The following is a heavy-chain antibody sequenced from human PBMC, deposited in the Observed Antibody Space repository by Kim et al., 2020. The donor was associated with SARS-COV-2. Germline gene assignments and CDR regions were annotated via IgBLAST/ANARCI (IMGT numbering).Heavy chain of an antibody. CDR3: ARDRVLLWFGELWSPQY. J-gene: IGHJ4*02. Sequence: GGSLRLSCAASGFTFSSYGMHWVRQAPGKGLEWVAVISYDGSNKYYADSVKGRFTISRDNSKNTLYLQMNSLRAEDTAVYYCARDRVLLWFGELWSPQYWGQGTLVTVSS. CDR1: GFTFSSYG. CDR2: ISYDGSNK. V-gene: IGHV3-33*05. D-gene: IGHD3-10*01.